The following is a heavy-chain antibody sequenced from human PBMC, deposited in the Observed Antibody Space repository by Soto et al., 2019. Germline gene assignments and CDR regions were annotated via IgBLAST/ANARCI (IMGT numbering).Heavy chain of an antibody. D-gene: IGHD7-27*01. CDR3: AAADWGHNFYYDMDV. CDR1: GGSFSGYY. CDR2: INQSGST. V-gene: IGHV4-34*01. J-gene: IGHJ6*02. Sequence: SETLSLTCAVYGGSFSGYYWSWIRQPPGKGLEWIGEINQSGSTNYKSSLKSRVTISVDTSKNQFSLKLSSVTAADTAVYYCAAADWGHNFYYDMDVWGQGTTVTVSS.